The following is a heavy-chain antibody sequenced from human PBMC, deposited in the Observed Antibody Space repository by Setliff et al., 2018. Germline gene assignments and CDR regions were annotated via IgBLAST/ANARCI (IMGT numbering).Heavy chain of an antibody. V-gene: IGHV5-51*01. CDR3: TRHEDRNKCTSSSCYRENDAFDV. J-gene: IGHJ3*01. CDR2: IYPDDSDT. Sequence: GESLKISCKASGYNFLDYWIGWVRQMPGKGLEWMGIIYPDDSDTRYSPSFQGQVTISADKSINTAYLQWSSLKASDTAIYYCTRHEDRNKCTSSSCYRENDAFDVWGQGAMVTVSS. D-gene: IGHD2-2*01. CDR1: GYNFLDYW.